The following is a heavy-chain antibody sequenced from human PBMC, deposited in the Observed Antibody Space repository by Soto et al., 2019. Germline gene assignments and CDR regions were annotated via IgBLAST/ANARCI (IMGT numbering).Heavy chain of an antibody. V-gene: IGHV4-61*08. Sequence: SETLSLTCTVSGGSISSGGYYWSWIRQPPGKGLEWIGYIYYSGSTNYNPSLKSRVTISVDTSKNQFSLKLSSVTAADTAVYYCARDRLGHSSGWEYFQHWGQGTLVTVSS. J-gene: IGHJ1*01. CDR2: IYYSGST. D-gene: IGHD6-19*01. CDR3: ARDRLGHSSGWEYFQH. CDR1: GGSISSGGYY.